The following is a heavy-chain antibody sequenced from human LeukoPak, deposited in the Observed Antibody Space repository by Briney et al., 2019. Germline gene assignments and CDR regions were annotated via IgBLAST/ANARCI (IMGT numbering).Heavy chain of an antibody. CDR1: GFTFSSYW. CDR3: AREYCSSTSCFTFDY. Sequence: GGSLRLSCAASGFTFSSYWMHWVRQAPGKGLVWVSRINSDGSSTSYADSVKGRFTISRDNAKNTLYLQMNRLRAEDTAVYYCAREYCSSTSCFTFDYWGPGALVTVSS. V-gene: IGHV3-74*01. D-gene: IGHD2-2*01. CDR2: INSDGSST. J-gene: IGHJ4*02.